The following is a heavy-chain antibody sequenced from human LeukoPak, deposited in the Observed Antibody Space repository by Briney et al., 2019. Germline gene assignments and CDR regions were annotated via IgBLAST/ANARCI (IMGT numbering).Heavy chain of an antibody. V-gene: IGHV3-66*04. CDR2: IYSGGTT. J-gene: IGHJ4*02. CDR3: AKQGIWFGELSLDY. Sequence: GGSLRLSCAASGFTVNRNYMIWVRQAPGKGLECVSVIYSGGTTWYADSVKGRFTISRDTNTLYLQMNSLRAEDTAVYYCAKQGIWFGELSLDYWGQGTLVTVSS. CDR1: GFTVNRNY. D-gene: IGHD3-10*01.